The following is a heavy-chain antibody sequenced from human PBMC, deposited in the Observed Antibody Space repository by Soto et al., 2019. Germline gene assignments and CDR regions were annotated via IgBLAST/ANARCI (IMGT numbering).Heavy chain of an antibody. CDR3: ARGTSVFGVVPPYYYYYGMDV. D-gene: IGHD3-3*01. J-gene: IGHJ6*02. Sequence: SVKVSCKASGGTFSSYSISWVLQAPGQGLEWMGGIIPIFGTANYAQKFQGRVTITADKSTSTAYMELSSLRSEDTAVYYCARGTSVFGVVPPYYYYYGMDVWGQGTTVTVSS. CDR2: IIPIFGTA. V-gene: IGHV1-69*06. CDR1: GGTFSSYS.